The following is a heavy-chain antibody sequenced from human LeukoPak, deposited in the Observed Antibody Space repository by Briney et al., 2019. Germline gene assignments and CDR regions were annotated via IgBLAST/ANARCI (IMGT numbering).Heavy chain of an antibody. V-gene: IGHV3-7*01. Sequence: GGSLRLSCAASGFTFSSYWMSWVRQAPGKGLEWVANIKQDGSEKYYVDSVKGRFTISSDNAKNSLYLQMNNLRAEDTAVYHCARDGGYDFWSGYYPSYAFDIWGQGTMVTVSS. CDR3: ARDGGYDFWSGYYPSYAFDI. CDR2: IKQDGSEK. D-gene: IGHD3-3*01. CDR1: GFTFSSYW. J-gene: IGHJ3*02.